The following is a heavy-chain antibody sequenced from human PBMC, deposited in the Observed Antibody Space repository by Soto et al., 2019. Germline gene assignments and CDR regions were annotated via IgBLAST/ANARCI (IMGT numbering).Heavy chain of an antibody. D-gene: IGHD2-8*01. CDR1: GGTFSSYT. J-gene: IGHJ5*02. Sequence: QVHLVQSGAEVKKPGSSVKVSCKTSGGTFSSYTISWVRQAPGQGLEWMGRVIPFLSIANYAQKFLGRVTIAAGNSTGTAYLGLSSLRSEDPAVYFCAPDSTVYYRGLHSLGQGTLVTVSS. V-gene: IGHV1-69*02. CDR3: APDSTVYYRGLHS. CDR2: VIPFLSIA.